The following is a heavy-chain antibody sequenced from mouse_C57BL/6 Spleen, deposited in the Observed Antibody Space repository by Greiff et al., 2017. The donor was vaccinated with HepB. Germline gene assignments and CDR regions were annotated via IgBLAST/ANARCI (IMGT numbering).Heavy chain of an antibody. Sequence: VQLQQSGPELVKPGASVKISCKASGYAFSSSWMNWVKQRPGKGLEWIGRIYPGDGDTNYNGKFKGKATLTADKSSSTAYMQLSSRTSEDSAVYFCAITTVVGYFDYWGQGTTLTVSS. CDR2: IYPGDGDT. V-gene: IGHV1-82*01. CDR3: AITTVVGYFDY. CDR1: GYAFSSSW. D-gene: IGHD1-1*01. J-gene: IGHJ2*01.